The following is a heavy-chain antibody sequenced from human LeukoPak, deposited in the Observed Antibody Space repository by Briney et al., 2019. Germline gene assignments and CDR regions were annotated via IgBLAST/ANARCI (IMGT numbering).Heavy chain of an antibody. CDR1: GFTFSSYA. D-gene: IGHD3-10*01. J-gene: IGHJ4*02. V-gene: IGHV3-48*01. CDR3: ARDGAGSYYQKYYLDY. Sequence: GGSLRLSCAASGFTFSSYAMSWFRQAPGKGLEWVSYITSSSSTIYYADPVKGRFTISRDNAKNSLYLQMNSLRAEDTAVHYCARDGAGSYYQKYYLDYWGQGTLVTVSS. CDR2: ITSSSSTI.